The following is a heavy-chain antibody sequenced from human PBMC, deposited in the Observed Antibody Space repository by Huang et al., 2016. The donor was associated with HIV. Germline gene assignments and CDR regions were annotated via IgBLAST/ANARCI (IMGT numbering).Heavy chain of an antibody. J-gene: IGHJ3*01. CDR1: GYDFGSYG. D-gene: IGHD4-4*01. CDR2: IGSDSRDT. CDR3: ARDPYYSNRWKRNDASFL. V-gene: IGHV1-18*01. Sequence: QVQLVQSGGEVMQPGASVRVSCKASGYDFGSYGMSWVRQAPGQGVEWLGWIGSDSRDTSSAQKFQGRVTMTTDTATNTTYMELRSLRYDDTAMYYCARDPYYSNRWKRNDASFLWGQGTLITVSS.